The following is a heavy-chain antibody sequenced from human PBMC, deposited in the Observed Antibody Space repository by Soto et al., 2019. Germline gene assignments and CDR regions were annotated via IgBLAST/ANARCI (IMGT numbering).Heavy chain of an antibody. CDR1: GGSISSGGYY. CDR2: IYYSGST. V-gene: IGHV4-31*03. J-gene: IGHJ3*02. D-gene: IGHD3-22*01. Sequence: QVQLQESGPGLVKPSQTLSLTCTVSGGSISSGGYYWSWIRQHPGKGLEWIGYIYYSGSTYCNPSLKSRVTISVDTSKNQFSLKLSSVTAADTAVYYCARMGSLYYYDSSGYPTPDAFDIWGQGTMVTVSS. CDR3: ARMGSLYYYDSSGYPTPDAFDI.